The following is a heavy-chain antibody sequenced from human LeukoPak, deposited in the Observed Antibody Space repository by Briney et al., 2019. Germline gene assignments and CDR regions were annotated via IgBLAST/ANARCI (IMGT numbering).Heavy chain of an antibody. CDR2: IRYDGSSK. Sequence: GGSLRLSCAASGFTFSSYGMHWVRQAPGKGLEWVAFIRYDGSSKYYADSVKGRFTISRDNSKNTLYLQMNSLRAEDTAVYYCAKDLGRFGELIDYWGQGTLVTVSS. CDR3: AKDLGRFGELIDY. CDR1: GFTFSSYG. V-gene: IGHV3-30*02. J-gene: IGHJ4*02. D-gene: IGHD3-10*01.